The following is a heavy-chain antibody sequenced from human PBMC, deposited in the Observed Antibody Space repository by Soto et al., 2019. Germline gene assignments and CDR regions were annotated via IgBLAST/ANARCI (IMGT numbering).Heavy chain of an antibody. D-gene: IGHD3-3*01. Sequence: SVKVSCKASGGTFSSYAISWVRQAPGQGLEWMGGIIPIFGTANYAQKFQGRVTITADESTSTAYMELSSLRSEDTAVYYCASRDYDFWSGPHVYYYYYGMDVWGQGTTVTVS. CDR3: ASRDYDFWSGPHVYYYYYGMDV. V-gene: IGHV1-69*13. CDR1: GGTFSSYA. CDR2: IIPIFGTA. J-gene: IGHJ6*02.